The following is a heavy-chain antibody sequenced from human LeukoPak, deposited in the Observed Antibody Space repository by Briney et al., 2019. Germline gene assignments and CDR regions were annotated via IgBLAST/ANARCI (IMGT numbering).Heavy chain of an antibody. Sequence: GPLRLSCAASGFTFSSYNMNWVRQAPGKGLEWVSSISTNRTYIYYADSVKGRFTIFRDNAKNSLSLQMNSLRAEDTAVYYCARGPRSDWYFDLWGRGTLVTVSS. CDR3: ARGPRSDWYFDL. D-gene: IGHD1-26*01. CDR1: GFTFSSYN. V-gene: IGHV3-21*01. CDR2: ISTNRTYI. J-gene: IGHJ2*01.